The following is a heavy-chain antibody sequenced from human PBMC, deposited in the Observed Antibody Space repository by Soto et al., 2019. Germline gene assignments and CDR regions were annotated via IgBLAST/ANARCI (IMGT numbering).Heavy chain of an antibody. CDR3: ARDWGTGFYRLDS. D-gene: IGHD6-19*01. CDR1: GYSISTGFN. CDR2: IYHSGST. Sequence: SETLSLTCAVSGYSISTGFNWAWIRQPPGKGLEWIGSIYHSGSTYYNLSLKSRVTISSDASKNQISLKLSSVTAADTALYYCARDWGTGFYRLDSWGQGTLVTVSS. J-gene: IGHJ4*02. V-gene: IGHV4-38-2*02.